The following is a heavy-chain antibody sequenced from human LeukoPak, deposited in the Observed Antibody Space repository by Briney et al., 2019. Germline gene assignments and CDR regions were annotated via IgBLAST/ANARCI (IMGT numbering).Heavy chain of an antibody. CDR2: ISYDGSNK. CDR1: GFTFSSYV. CDR3: ARDLGYSGSYYGIDY. Sequence: GGSLRLSCAASGFTFSSYVMHWVRQAPGKGLEWVAVISYDGSNKYYADSVKGRFTISRDNSKNTLYLQMNSLRAEDTAVYYCARDLGYSGSYYGIDYWGQGTLVTVSS. J-gene: IGHJ4*02. V-gene: IGHV3-30-3*01. D-gene: IGHD1-26*01.